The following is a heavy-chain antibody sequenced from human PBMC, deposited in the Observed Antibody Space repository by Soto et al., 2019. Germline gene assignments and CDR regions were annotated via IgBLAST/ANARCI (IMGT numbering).Heavy chain of an antibody. CDR2: ISGSGGST. Sequence: EVQLLESGGGLVQPGGSLRLSCAASGFTFSSCAINWVRQAPGMGLEWVSGISGSGGSTYYADSVKGRFTISRDNSKKTVWMQMNSLRAEGPAVYYCAKDGSRWYEAVWGGNEDWGQGTLVTVSS. CDR3: AKDGSRWYEAVWGGNED. D-gene: IGHD6-13*01. V-gene: IGHV3-23*01. CDR1: GFTFSSCA. J-gene: IGHJ4*02.